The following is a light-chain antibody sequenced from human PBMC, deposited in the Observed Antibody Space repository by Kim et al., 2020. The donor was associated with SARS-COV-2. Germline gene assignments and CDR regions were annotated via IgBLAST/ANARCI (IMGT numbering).Light chain of an antibody. CDR3: AAWDDSLNGVV. CDR1: SSNIGSNT. CDR2: TNN. V-gene: IGLV1-44*01. J-gene: IGLJ2*01. Sequence: GQRVTISCSGSSSNIGSNTVNWYQQFPGTAPKLLIYTNNQRPSGVPARFSASKSGTSASLAISGLQSEDEADFYCAAWDDSLNGVVFGGGTKLTVL.